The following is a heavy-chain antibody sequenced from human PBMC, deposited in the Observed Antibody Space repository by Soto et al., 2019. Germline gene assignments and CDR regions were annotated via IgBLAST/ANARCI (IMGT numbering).Heavy chain of an antibody. CDR1: GGSLSSSTYY. J-gene: IGHJ4*02. D-gene: IGHD3-9*01. Sequence: PSETLSLTCPVSGGSLSSSTYYWGWMRQPPGKGLEWIASFFIGGNTYYNPSLKSRVTISVDTSKNQLSLKLSSVTAADTAVYYCARRYGYYFDYWGQGTLVTVSS. CDR2: FFIGGNT. V-gene: IGHV4-39*07. CDR3: ARRYGYYFDY.